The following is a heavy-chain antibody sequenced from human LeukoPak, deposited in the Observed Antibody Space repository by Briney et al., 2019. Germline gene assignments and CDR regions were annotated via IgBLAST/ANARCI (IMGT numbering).Heavy chain of an antibody. Sequence: SETLSLTCTVSGVSVSSGRYYWSWIRQPPGKGLEWIGYVYYSGSTNYSPSLKSRVTISLDTSENQFSLKLSSVTAADTAVYYCARDGAAAGIPGMDVWGQGTTVTVSS. D-gene: IGHD6-13*01. V-gene: IGHV4-61*01. CDR2: VYYSGST. CDR1: GVSVSSGRYY. J-gene: IGHJ6*02. CDR3: ARDGAAAGIPGMDV.